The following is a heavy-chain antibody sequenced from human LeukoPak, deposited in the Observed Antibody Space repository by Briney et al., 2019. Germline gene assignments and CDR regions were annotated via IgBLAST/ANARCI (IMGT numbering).Heavy chain of an antibody. CDR2: ITYDGVNE. CDR1: GFTFSNHA. J-gene: IGHJ4*02. D-gene: IGHD5-12*01. V-gene: IGHV3-30*04. Sequence: GGSLRLSCAASGFTFSNHAIHWVRQAPGKGLEWVGVITYDGVNEYYGDSVKGRFSISRDNSKNTLSLQMNSLRAEDTAVYYCARGRHSSYEYILDYWGQGTLVTVSS. CDR3: ARGRHSSYEYILDY.